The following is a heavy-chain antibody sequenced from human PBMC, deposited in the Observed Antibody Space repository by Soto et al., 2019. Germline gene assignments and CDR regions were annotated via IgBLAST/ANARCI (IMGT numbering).Heavy chain of an antibody. CDR1: GGSISSGGYS. D-gene: IGHD1-1*01. CDR2: IYHSGST. Sequence: SETLSLTCAVSGGSISSGGYSWNWIRQPLGKGLEWIGYIYHSGSTYYNPSLKSRVTISVDKSKNQFSLKLTSVTAADTAVYYCARDQLEGTWFDPCGEGTLVTVSS. CDR3: ARDQLEGTWFDP. V-gene: IGHV4-30-2*01. J-gene: IGHJ5*02.